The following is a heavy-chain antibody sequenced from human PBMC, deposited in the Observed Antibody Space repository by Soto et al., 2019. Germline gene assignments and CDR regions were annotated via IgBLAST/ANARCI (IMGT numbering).Heavy chain of an antibody. Sequence: GESLKISCAASGFTFNTFWMSWIRQSPGKGLEWVANIKHDGSETYYVDSVKGRFTISRDNAKNSLFLQMNTLRTEDTAVYYCARDFATHCSGSTCYPYAYWGQGALVTVSS. J-gene: IGHJ4*02. CDR2: IKHDGSET. V-gene: IGHV3-7*03. CDR3: ARDFATHCSGSTCYPYAY. D-gene: IGHD2-15*01. CDR1: GFTFNTFW.